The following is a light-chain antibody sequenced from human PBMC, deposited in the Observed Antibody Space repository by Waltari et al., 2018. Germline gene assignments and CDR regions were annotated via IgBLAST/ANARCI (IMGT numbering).Light chain of an antibody. CDR3: QALGTGAWV. J-gene: IGLJ3*02. V-gene: IGLV3-1*01. CDR1: ILGNKY. CDR2: QDT. Sequence: SYELTQPPSVSVSPGQTASITCSGDILGNKYASWYQQKPGQSPPLVIYQDTNRPSGIPERFSGSKSGNAATLTISGTQAMDEADYYCQALGTGAWVFGGGTKLTVL.